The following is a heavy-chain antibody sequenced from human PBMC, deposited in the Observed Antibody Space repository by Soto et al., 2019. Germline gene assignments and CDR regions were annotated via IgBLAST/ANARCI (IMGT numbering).Heavy chain of an antibody. Sequence: QVQLVQSGSEVKKPGASVKVSCKASGDSFTTYGISWVRQVPGQGLEWMGWISNSNGSTAYAQKLQGRVTMTTDRPTNTPYMELRNLRSDDTALYYCRAAAVSPLDSWGQGTQVTVSS. D-gene: IGHD6-13*01. V-gene: IGHV1-18*04. CDR2: ISNSNGST. J-gene: IGHJ4*02. CDR1: GDSFTTYG. CDR3: RAAAVSPLDS.